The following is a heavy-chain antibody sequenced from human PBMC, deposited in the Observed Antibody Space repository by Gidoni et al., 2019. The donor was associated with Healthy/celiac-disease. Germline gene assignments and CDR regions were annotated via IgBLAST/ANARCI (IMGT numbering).Heavy chain of an antibody. CDR1: GGSISSGSYY. CDR2: IYTSGST. D-gene: IGHD3-10*01. V-gene: IGHV4-61*02. J-gene: IGHJ4*02. CDR3: ARDNAHGSGSF. Sequence: QVQLQESGPGLVKPSQTLSLTCTVSGGSISSGSYYWSWIRQPAGKGLEWIGRIYTSGSTNYNPSLKSRVTISVDTSKNQFSLKLSSVTAADTAVYYCARDNAHGSGSFWGQGTLVTVSS.